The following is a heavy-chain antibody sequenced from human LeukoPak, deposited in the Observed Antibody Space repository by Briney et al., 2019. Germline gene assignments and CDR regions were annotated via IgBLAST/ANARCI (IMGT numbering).Heavy chain of an antibody. CDR1: GGSFSGYY. V-gene: IGHV4-34*01. CDR2: INHSGST. J-gene: IGHJ6*02. CDR3: GRGGGGYDSTYYYGMDV. Sequence: SETLSLTCAVYGGSFSGYYWSWIRQPPGKGLEWIGEINHSGSTNYNPSLKSRVTISVDTSKNQFSLKLSSVTAADTAVYYCGRGGGGYDSTYYYGMDVGAQGPTVPVS. D-gene: IGHD3-22*01.